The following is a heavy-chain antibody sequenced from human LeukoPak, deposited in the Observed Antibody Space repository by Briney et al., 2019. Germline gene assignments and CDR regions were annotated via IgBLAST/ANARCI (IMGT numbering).Heavy chain of an antibody. V-gene: IGHV3-48*01. CDR3: ARRSIAARLVAFDI. CDR2: ISSSSSTI. J-gene: IGHJ3*02. D-gene: IGHD6-6*01. CDR1: GFTFSSYS. Sequence: GGSVRLSCAASGFTFSSYSMNWVRQAPGKGLEWVSYISSSSSTIYYADSVKGRFTISRDNAKNSLYLQMNSLRAEDTAVYYCARRSIAARLVAFDIWGQGTMVTVSS.